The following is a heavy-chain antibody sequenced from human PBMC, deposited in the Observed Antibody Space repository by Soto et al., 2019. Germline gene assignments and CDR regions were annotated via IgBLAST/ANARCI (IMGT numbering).Heavy chain of an antibody. CDR1: GFNFSRYW. D-gene: IGHD2-2*01. Sequence: GGSLRLSCSASGFNFSRYWTHWVRQVPGRGLVWASHINSDGSRTTYADSVKGRFTISRDNAKNTLYLQMNSLRAEDTAVYYCARDLSSCSSARCYSYYYGMDVWGQGTTVTVSS. CDR2: INSDGSRT. CDR3: ARDLSSCSSARCYSYYYGMDV. V-gene: IGHV3-74*01. J-gene: IGHJ6*02.